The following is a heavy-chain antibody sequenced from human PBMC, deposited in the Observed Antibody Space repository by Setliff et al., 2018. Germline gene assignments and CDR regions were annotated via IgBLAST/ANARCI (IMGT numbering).Heavy chain of an antibody. D-gene: IGHD5-18*01. V-gene: IGHV1-2*06. CDR3: ARSPFPVDTVMVTTFDS. CDR1: GYTFTGYY. CDR2: INPNSGGT. Sequence: ASVKVSCKASGYTFTGYYIHWVRQAPGQGLEWMGRINPNSGGTNYAQKFQGRVTMTRGTSISTAYMELSSLKSEDTAVYYCARSPFPVDTVMVTTFDSWGQGTLVTVSS. J-gene: IGHJ4*02.